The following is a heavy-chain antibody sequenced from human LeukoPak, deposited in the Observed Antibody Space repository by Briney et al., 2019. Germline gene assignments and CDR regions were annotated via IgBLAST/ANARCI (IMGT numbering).Heavy chain of an antibody. V-gene: IGHV1-69*06. CDR1: VGTFISYP. D-gene: IGHD1-26*01. J-gene: IGHJ6*03. Sequence: SVKVSCKASVGTFISYPFLWVGQAPAQGLEWMGGIIPIFGTANYAQKFQGRVTITADKSTSTAHMELSSLRSEDTAVYYCARGAGAPPSSGYYYYMDVWGKGTTVTVSS. CDR3: ARGAGAPPSSGYYYYMDV. CDR2: IIPIFGTA.